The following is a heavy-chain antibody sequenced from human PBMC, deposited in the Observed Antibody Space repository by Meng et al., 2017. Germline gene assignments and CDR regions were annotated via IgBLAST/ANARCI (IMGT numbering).Heavy chain of an antibody. Sequence: VQLVGSGGGLVQPGGSLRLSCAASGFTFSSYAMSWVRQAPGKGLEWVSAISGSGGSTYYADSVKGRFTISRDNSKNTLYLQMNSLRAEDTAVYYCVFQPVAGTGYDYWGQGTLVTVSS. CDR3: VFQPVAGTGYDY. CDR1: GFTFSSYA. V-gene: IGHV3-23*04. J-gene: IGHJ4*02. D-gene: IGHD6-19*01. CDR2: ISGSGGST.